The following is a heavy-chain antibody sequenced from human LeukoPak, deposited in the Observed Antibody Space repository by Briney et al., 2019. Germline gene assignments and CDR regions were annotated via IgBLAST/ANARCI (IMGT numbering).Heavy chain of an antibody. V-gene: IGHV4-59*01. Sequence: SETLSLTCTVSGGSISSYYWSWIRQPPGKGLEWIGYIYYSGSTNYNPSLKSRVPISVDTSKNQFSLKLSSVTAADTAVYYYARARGTRAYNWFDPWGQGTLVTVSS. CDR1: GGSISSYY. J-gene: IGHJ5*02. D-gene: IGHD1/OR15-1a*01. CDR2: IYYSGST. CDR3: ARARGTRAYNWFDP.